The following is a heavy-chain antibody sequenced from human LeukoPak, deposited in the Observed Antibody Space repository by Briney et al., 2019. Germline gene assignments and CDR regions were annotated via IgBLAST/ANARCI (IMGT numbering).Heavy chain of an antibody. D-gene: IGHD5-18*01. CDR3: VRDKGYGYDY. CDR2: INQDGSKK. Sequence: PGGSLRLSCAASGFTFSSYSMSWVRQAPGKGLDWVANINQDGSKKYYVDSLKGRFTISRDNAKNSLYLQMNSLRAEDTAVYYCVRDKGYGYDYWGLGTLVTVSS. CDR1: GFTFSSYS. V-gene: IGHV3-7*01. J-gene: IGHJ4*02.